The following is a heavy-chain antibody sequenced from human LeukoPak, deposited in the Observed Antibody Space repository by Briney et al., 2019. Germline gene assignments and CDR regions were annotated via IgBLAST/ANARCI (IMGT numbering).Heavy chain of an antibody. J-gene: IGHJ6*03. CDR3: ARTMWASAAVYYYYYMDV. CDR2: IYYSGST. CDR1: GGSINTYY. Sequence: PSETLSLTCTVSGGSINTYYWSWIRQPPGKGLEWIGYIYYSGSTNYNPSLKSRVTISVDTSKNQFSLKLSSVTAADTAVYYCARTMWASAAVYYYYYMDVWGKGTTVTVSS. D-gene: IGHD3-10*02. V-gene: IGHV4-59*01.